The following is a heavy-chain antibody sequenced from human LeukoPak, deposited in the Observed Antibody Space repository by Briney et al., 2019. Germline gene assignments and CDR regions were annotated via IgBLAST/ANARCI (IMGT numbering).Heavy chain of an antibody. J-gene: IGHJ4*02. Sequence: PGGSLRLSCAASGFAVSTNYMSWVRQAPGKGLEWVSVIYSAGSTDSADSVKGRFTISRDKSKNTLYLQMNSLRAEDTALYYCASQYYYDSSGYYPFDYWGQGTLVTVSS. V-gene: IGHV3-53*01. D-gene: IGHD3-22*01. CDR1: GFAVSTNY. CDR3: ASQYYYDSSGYYPFDY. CDR2: IYSAGST.